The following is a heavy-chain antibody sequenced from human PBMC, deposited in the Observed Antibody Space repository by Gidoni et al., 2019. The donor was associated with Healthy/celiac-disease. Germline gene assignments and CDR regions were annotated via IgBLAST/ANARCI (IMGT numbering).Heavy chain of an antibody. J-gene: IGHJ4*02. D-gene: IGHD6-13*01. CDR3: ARMDKRIAAADY. CDR2: ISAYNGNT. CDR1: GYTFTSYC. V-gene: IGHV1-18*01. Sequence: QVQLVQSGAEVKKPGASVKVTCKAYGYTFTSYCISWGRQAPGQGLEWMGWISAYNGNTNYAQKLQGRVTMTTDTSTRTAYMELRRLRSDDTAVYYCARMDKRIAAADYWGQGTLVTVSS.